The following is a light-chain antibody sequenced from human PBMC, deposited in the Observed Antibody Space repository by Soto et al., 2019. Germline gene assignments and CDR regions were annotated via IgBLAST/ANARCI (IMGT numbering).Light chain of an antibody. J-gene: IGLJ2*01. CDR3: CSYAGPYTLVA. CDR2: DVN. Sequence: QSALTQPRSVSGSPGQSVTISCPGTNDDVGGYNYVSWYQHHPGQAPKLIISDVNKRPSGVPDRFSGSKSYNTASLTISGLQAEDEADYYCCSYAGPYTLVAFGGGTKLTVL. CDR1: NDDVGGYNY. V-gene: IGLV2-11*01.